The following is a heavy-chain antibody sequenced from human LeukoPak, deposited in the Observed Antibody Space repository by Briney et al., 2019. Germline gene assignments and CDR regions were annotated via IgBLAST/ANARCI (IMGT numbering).Heavy chain of an antibody. CDR2: IIPIFGTA. J-gene: IGHJ4*02. D-gene: IGHD4-17*01. Sequence: SVKVSCKASGGTLSSYAISWVRQAPGQGLEWMGGIIPIFGTANYAQKFQGRVTITADKSTSTAYMELGSLRSEDTAVYYCARDRKDYGDYEGFNYWGQGTLVTVSS. V-gene: IGHV1-69*06. CDR3: ARDRKDYGDYEGFNY. CDR1: GGTLSSYA.